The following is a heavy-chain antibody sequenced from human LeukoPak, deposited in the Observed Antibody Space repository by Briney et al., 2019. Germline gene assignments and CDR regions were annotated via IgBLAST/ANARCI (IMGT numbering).Heavy chain of an antibody. CDR2: IIPIFGTA. V-gene: IGHV1-69*13. CDR1: GGTFSSYA. Sequence: GASVKVSCKASGGTFSSYAISWVRQAPGHGLEWRGGIIPIFGTANYAQKFQDRVTITADESTSTAYMELSSLRSEDTAVYYCARPRNYYDSSENSVDAFDIWGQGTMVTVSS. D-gene: IGHD3-22*01. CDR3: ARPRNYYDSSENSVDAFDI. J-gene: IGHJ3*02.